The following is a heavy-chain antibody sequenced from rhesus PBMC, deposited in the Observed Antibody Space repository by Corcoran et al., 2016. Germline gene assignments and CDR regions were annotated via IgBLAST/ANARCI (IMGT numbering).Heavy chain of an antibody. CDR2: IYGGSGSP. V-gene: IGHV4-147*01. J-gene: IGHJ6*01. Sequence: QVQLQESGPGLVKPSETLSLTCVVSGGSISSNYWNWIRQPPGKGLEWIGRIYGGSGSPSYHPSLTSRVTISTDTSKNQFSLKLSSVTAADPAMYYCASAYGLDSWGQGVVVTVSS. CDR1: GGSISSNY. CDR3: ASAYGLDS.